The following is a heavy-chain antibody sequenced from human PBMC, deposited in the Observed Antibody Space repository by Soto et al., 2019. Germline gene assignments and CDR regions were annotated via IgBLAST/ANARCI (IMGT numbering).Heavy chain of an antibody. CDR2: IIPMLSMS. CDR3: AGSYGSGSRAFDY. J-gene: IGHJ4*02. CDR1: GDTFNSYT. D-gene: IGHD3-10*01. V-gene: IGHV1-69*02. Sequence: QVHLVQSGAEVKKPGSSVRVSCKASGDTFNSYTINWVRQAPGLGLEWMGRIIPMLSMSNSAHKFQGRVTRTADKSPNTAYRDVSGLTSEDTASYYGAGSYGSGSRAFDYGGQGVRVTVSS.